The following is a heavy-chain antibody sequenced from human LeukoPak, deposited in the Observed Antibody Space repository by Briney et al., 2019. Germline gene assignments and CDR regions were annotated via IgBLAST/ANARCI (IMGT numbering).Heavy chain of an antibody. CDR1: GFTFSSYS. CDR3: AREVRYSSGLYYFDY. CDR2: VSSSSSYI. V-gene: IGHV3-21*01. D-gene: IGHD6-19*01. J-gene: IGHJ4*02. Sequence: GGSLRLSCAASGFTFSSYSMNWVRQAPGKGLEWVSSVSSSSSYIYYADSVKGRFTISRDNAKNSLYLQMNSLGAEDTAVYYRAREVRYSSGLYYFDYWGQGTLVTVSS.